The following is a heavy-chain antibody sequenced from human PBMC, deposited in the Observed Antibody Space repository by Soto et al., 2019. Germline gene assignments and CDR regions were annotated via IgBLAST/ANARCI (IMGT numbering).Heavy chain of an antibody. J-gene: IGHJ4*02. CDR1: GGSISSGGYY. Sequence: PSETLSLTCTVSGGSISSGGYYWSWIRQHPGKGLEWIGYIYYSGSTYYNPSLKSRVTISVDTSKDQFSLKLSSVTAADTAVYYCATLFNHGPDYWGQGTLVTVSS. CDR2: IYYSGST. V-gene: IGHV4-31*03. CDR3: ATLFNHGPDY. D-gene: IGHD3-10*01.